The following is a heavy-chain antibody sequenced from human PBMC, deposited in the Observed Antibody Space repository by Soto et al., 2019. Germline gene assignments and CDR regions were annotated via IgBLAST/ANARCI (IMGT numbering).Heavy chain of an antibody. CDR1: GGSISSYY. CDR3: AGRYNWNSPYPLRFDY. CDR2: IYYSGST. D-gene: IGHD1-7*01. V-gene: IGHV4-59*01. J-gene: IGHJ4*02. Sequence: SETLSLTCTVSGGSISSYYWSWIRQPPGKGLEWIGYIYYSGSTNYNPSLKSRVTISVDTSKNQFSLKLSSVTAADTAVYYCAGRYNWNSPYPLRFDYWGQGTLVTVSS.